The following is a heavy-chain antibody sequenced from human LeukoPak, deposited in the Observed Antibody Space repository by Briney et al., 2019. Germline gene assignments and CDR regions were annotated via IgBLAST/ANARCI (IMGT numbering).Heavy chain of an antibody. CDR2: ISSSSSYI. D-gene: IGHD6-19*01. CDR3: ARDFSSGWYYGMDV. CDR1: GFTFSDYY. Sequence: GGSLRLSCAVSGFTFSDYYMSWVRQAPGKGLEWVSSISSSSSYIYYADSVKGRFTISRDNAKNSLYLQMNSLRAEDTAVYYCARDFSSGWYYGMDVWGQGTTVTVSS. V-gene: IGHV3-21*01. J-gene: IGHJ6*02.